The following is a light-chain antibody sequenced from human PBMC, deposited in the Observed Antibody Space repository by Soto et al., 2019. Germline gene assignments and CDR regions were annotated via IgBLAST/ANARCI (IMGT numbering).Light chain of an antibody. V-gene: IGKV1-9*01. CDR1: QGISSY. CDR2: AAS. CDR3: QRYNDK. J-gene: IGKJ1*01. Sequence: DIQMTHSPSSLSASVGDRVTITCRASQGISSYLAWYQQKPGKAPKLLIYAASTLQSGVPSRFSGSGSGTEFTLTISSLQPDDSATYFCQRYNDKFGQGTK.